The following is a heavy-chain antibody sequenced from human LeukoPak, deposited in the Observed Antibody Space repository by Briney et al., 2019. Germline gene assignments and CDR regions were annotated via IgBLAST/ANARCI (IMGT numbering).Heavy chain of an antibody. J-gene: IGHJ4*02. Sequence: SETLSLTCAVYGGSFSGYYWSWIRQPPGKGLEWIGKINHSGTTNYNPSLKSRVTMSVDTSKHQFSLHLTSVTAADTAVYYCARVPTYYYDSSGHDGPINYWGQGTLVTVSS. D-gene: IGHD3-22*01. CDR3: ARVPTYYYDSSGHDGPINY. CDR1: GGSFSGYY. V-gene: IGHV4-34*01. CDR2: INHSGTT.